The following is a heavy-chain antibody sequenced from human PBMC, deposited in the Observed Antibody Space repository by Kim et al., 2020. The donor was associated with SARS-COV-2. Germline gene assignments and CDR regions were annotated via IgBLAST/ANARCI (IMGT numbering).Heavy chain of an antibody. CDR2: INHSGST. CDR3: ARVQWQDAFDI. V-gene: IGHV4-34*01. D-gene: IGHD6-19*01. CDR1: GGSFSGYY. J-gene: IGHJ3*02. Sequence: SETLSLTCAVYGGSFSGYYWSWIRQPPGKGLEWIGEINHSGSTNYNPSLKSRVTISVDTSKNQFSLKLSSVTAADTAVYYCARVQWQDAFDIWGQGTMVTVSS.